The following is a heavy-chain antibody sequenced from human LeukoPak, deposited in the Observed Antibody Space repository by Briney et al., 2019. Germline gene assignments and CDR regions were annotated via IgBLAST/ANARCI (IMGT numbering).Heavy chain of an antibody. CDR1: GFTFSSYE. CDR2: ISSSGSTI. D-gene: IGHD2-21*02. Sequence: GSLRLSCAASGFTFSSYEMNWVRQAPGKGLEWVSYISSSGSTIYYADSVKGRFTISRDNAKNSLYLQMNSLRAEDTAVYYCAREVVTAMAYYYYYYMDVWGKGTTVTISS. CDR3: AREVVTAMAYYYYYYMDV. V-gene: IGHV3-48*03. J-gene: IGHJ6*03.